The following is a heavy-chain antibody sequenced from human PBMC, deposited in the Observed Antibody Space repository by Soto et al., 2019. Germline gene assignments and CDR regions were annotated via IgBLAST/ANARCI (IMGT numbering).Heavy chain of an antibody. CDR1: GGSVSSGDYY. J-gene: IGHJ5*02. CDR3: SRIAVGTSMIYWLVP. D-gene: IGHD3-16*01. V-gene: IGHV4-61*08. Sequence: ASETLSLTCTVSGGSVSSGDYYWSWIRQPPGKGLEWIGYIYYSGNTNYNPSLKSRVIISVDTSKNLFSLKLTSVTAADTAVYYCSRIAVGTSMIYWLVPGGQGTLVTVSS. CDR2: IYYSGNT.